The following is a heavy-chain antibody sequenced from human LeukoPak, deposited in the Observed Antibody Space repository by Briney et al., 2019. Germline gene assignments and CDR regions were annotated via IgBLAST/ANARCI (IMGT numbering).Heavy chain of an antibody. J-gene: IGHJ6*03. D-gene: IGHD6-6*01. Sequence: SETLSLTCTVSGGSISSSSYYWGWIRQPPGKGLEWIGSIYYSGSTYYNPSLESRVTISVDTSKNQFSLKLSSVTAADTAVYYCARDRGSSSLGYYYYYMDVWGKGTTVTVSS. CDR2: IYYSGST. CDR3: ARDRGSSSLGYYYYYMDV. CDR1: GGSISSSSYY. V-gene: IGHV4-39*02.